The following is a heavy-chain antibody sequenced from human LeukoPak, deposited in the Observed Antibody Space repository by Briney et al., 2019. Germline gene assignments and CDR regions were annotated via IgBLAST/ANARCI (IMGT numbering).Heavy chain of an antibody. D-gene: IGHD6-6*01. CDR1: GYTFTGYY. Sequence: ASVKVSCKASGYTFTGYYMHWVRQAPGQGLEWMGRINLNSGGTNYAQKFQGRVTMTRDTSISTAYMELSRLRSDDTAVSYCARGFTGAARPPYYYYYYMDVWGKGTTVTVSS. V-gene: IGHV1-2*06. J-gene: IGHJ6*03. CDR2: INLNSGGT. CDR3: ARGFTGAARPPYYYYYYMDV.